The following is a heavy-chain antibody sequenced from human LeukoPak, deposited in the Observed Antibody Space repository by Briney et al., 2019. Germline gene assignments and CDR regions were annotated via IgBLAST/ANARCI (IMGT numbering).Heavy chain of an antibody. CDR2: INNSGST. J-gene: IGHJ4*02. Sequence: PSETLSLTCAVYGGSFSGYYWSWIRQPPRKGLEWVGEINNSGSTNYNPSLKSRVTISVDTSKNQFSLKLSSVTAADTAVYYCARGDYGGRHFDYWGQGTLVTVSS. V-gene: IGHV4-34*01. D-gene: IGHD4-23*01. CDR1: GGSFSGYY. CDR3: ARGDYGGRHFDY.